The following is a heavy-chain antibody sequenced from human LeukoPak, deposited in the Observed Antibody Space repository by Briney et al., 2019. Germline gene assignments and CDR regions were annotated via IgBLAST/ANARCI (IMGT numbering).Heavy chain of an antibody. J-gene: IGHJ4*02. CDR1: GYTFTGYY. D-gene: IGHD3-10*01. CDR2: INRNSGGT. Sequence: ASVKVSCKASGYTFTGYYMHWVRQAPGQGLEWMGWINRNSGGTKYAQKFQGRVTMTRDTSISTAYMELSRLRSDDTAVYYCARGSGIGHPRVYFFDYWGQGTLVTVSS. V-gene: IGHV1-2*02. CDR3: ARGSGIGHPRVYFFDY.